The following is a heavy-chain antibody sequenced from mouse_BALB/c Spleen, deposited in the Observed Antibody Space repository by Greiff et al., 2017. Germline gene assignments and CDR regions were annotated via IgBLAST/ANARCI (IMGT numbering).Heavy chain of an antibody. V-gene: IGHV7-3*02. CDR1: GFTFTDYY. D-gene: IGHD3-1*01. Sequence: EVQGVESGGGLVQPGGSLRLSCATSGFTFTDYYMSWVRQPPGKALEWLGFIRNKANGYTTEYSASVKGRFTISRDNAKNTLYLQMSSLKSEDTAMYYCARDDATGDYYAMDYWGQGTSVTVSS. CDR3: ARDDATGDYYAMDY. CDR2: IRNKANGYTT. J-gene: IGHJ4*01.